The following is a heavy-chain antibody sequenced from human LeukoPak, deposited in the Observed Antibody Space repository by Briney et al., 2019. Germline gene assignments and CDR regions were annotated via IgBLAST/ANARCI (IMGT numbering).Heavy chain of an antibody. D-gene: IGHD2-15*01. V-gene: IGHV1-69*02. J-gene: IGHJ5*02. CDR3: AVGYCSGGSCYLNWFDP. Sequence: SVKVSCKASGGTFSSYTISWVRQAPGQGLEWMGRIIPILGIANYAQKFQGRVTITADKSTSTAYMELGSLRSEDPAVYYCAVGYCSGGSCYLNWFDPWGQGTLVTVSS. CDR2: IIPILGIA. CDR1: GGTFSSYT.